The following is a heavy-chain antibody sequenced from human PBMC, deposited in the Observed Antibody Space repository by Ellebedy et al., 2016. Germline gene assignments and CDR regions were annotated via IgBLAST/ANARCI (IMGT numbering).Heavy chain of an antibody. V-gene: IGHV1-69*04. CDR3: AMKGNCSRTACYAKGFDP. CDR2: IIPILALP. J-gene: IGHJ5*02. D-gene: IGHD2-2*01. Sequence: ASVKVSCKASGGAFNSYAVSWVRQAPGQGLEWLGRIIPILALPKYAQKFQGRVTITADTSTTTAYMELSSLTSDETGVYYCAMKGNCSRTACYAKGFDPWGQGTLVTVSS. CDR1: GGAFNSYA.